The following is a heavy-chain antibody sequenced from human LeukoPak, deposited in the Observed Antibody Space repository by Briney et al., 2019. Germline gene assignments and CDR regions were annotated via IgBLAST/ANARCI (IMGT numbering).Heavy chain of an antibody. D-gene: IGHD6-13*01. CDR2: ISWNSGSI. V-gene: IGHV3-9*01. CDR1: GFTFTSSA. CDR3: AKDIFTGIAAAGIFDY. J-gene: IGHJ4*02. Sequence: GGSLRLSCAASGFTFTSSAMSWVRQAPGKGLEWVSGISWNSGSIGYADSVKGRFTISRDNAKNSLYLQMNSLRAEDTALYYCAKDIFTGIAAAGIFDYWGQGTLVTVSS.